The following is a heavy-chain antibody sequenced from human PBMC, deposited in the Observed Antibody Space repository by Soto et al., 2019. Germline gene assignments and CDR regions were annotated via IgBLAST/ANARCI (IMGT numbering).Heavy chain of an antibody. CDR1: GFTFDNYA. CDR2: ISGGGGTT. Sequence: GGSLRLSCAASGFTFDNYAMSWIRQAPGKGLEWVSTISGGGGTTNYAASVKGRFTISRDNSKNTLYLQMNTLRAEDTAVYYCAKVGRYCSSTSCSSRSYFDYWGQGTLVTVSS. CDR3: AKVGRYCSSTSCSSRSYFDY. J-gene: IGHJ4*02. D-gene: IGHD2-2*01. V-gene: IGHV3-23*01.